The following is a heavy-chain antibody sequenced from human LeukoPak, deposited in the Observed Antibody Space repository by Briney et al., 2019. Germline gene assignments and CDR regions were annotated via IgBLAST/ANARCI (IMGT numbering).Heavy chain of an antibody. CDR3: AKDIGRYSPYYFDY. Sequence: GGSLRLSCAASGFTFSSYWMSWGRQAPGKGLEWLANIKQDGSEKYYVDSVKGRFTISRDNSKNSLYLQMNSLRTEDTALYYCAKDIGRYSPYYFDYWGQGTLVTVSS. D-gene: IGHD2-15*01. CDR2: IKQDGSEK. J-gene: IGHJ4*02. CDR1: GFTFSSYW. V-gene: IGHV3-7*05.